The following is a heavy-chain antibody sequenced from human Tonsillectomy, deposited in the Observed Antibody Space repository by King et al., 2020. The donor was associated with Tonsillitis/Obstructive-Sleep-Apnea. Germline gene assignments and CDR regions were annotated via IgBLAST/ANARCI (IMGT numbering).Heavy chain of an antibody. V-gene: IGHV4-59*08. CDR1: GGSISSYY. CDR3: ARTRGGRGCGCDCDIFDY. Sequence: QLQESGPGLVKPSETLSLTCTVSGGSISSYYWSWIRQPPGKGLEWVGYIYYSGSTNYNSSLQSRVTISVDTSKNQFSLKLSSVTAADTAVYYCARTRGGRGCGCDCDIFDYWGQGTLVTVSS. J-gene: IGHJ4*02. CDR2: IYYSGST. D-gene: IGHD2-21*01.